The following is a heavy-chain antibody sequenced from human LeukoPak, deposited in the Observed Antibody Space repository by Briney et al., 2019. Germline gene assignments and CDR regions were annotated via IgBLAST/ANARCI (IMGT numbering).Heavy chain of an antibody. J-gene: IGHJ5*02. CDR2: MNPNSGNT. Sequence: ASVKVSCKTSGYTFTSYDINWVRQATGQGLEWMGWMNPNSGNTGYAQKFQGRVTMTRNTSIITAYMELSSLRFEGTAVYYCARSRVVSSFRIVGATNVNWFDPWGQGTLVTVSS. CDR3: ARSRVVSSFRIVGATNVNWFDP. CDR1: GYTFTSYD. D-gene: IGHD1-26*01. V-gene: IGHV1-8*01.